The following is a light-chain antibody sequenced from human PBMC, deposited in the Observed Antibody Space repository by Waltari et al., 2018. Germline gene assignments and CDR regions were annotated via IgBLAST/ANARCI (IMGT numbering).Light chain of an antibody. Sequence: QSGLTQPASVSGSPGQSITISCTGTSSDVGNSNLFSWYQQYPGKAPKLMVYEVTKRTSGVSDRFSGSKSGNTASLTIYGLQSEDEADYYCCSYAGLGIYVFGTGTKVTVL. V-gene: IGLV2-23*02. CDR3: CSYAGLGIYV. J-gene: IGLJ1*01. CDR1: SSDVGNSNL. CDR2: EVT.